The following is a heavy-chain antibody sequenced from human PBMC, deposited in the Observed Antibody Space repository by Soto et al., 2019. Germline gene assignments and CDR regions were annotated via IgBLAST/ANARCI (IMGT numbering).Heavy chain of an antibody. V-gene: IGHV1-69*13. D-gene: IGHD6-6*01. Sequence: SVKVSCKASGGTFSSYSISWVRQAPGQGLEWMGGIIPIFGTANYAQKFQGRVTITADESTSTAYMELSSLRSEDMAVYYWSIEYSSSPPYSPIGSGGQGTLVTVSP. J-gene: IGHJ4*02. CDR3: SIEYSSSPPYSPIGS. CDR1: GGTFSSYS. CDR2: IIPIFGTA.